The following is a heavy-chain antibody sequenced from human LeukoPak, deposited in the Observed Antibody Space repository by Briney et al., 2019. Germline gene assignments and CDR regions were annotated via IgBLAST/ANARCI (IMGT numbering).Heavy chain of an antibody. CDR1: GGSFSGYY. Sequence: KPSETLSLTCAVYGGSFSGYYWSWLRQPPGKGLEWIGEINHSGSTNYNPSLKSRVTISVDTSKNQFSLKLSSVTAADTAVYYCARESKLRYFGPGGMDVWGQGTTVTVSS. CDR3: ARESKLRYFGPGGMDV. V-gene: IGHV4-34*01. J-gene: IGHJ6*02. D-gene: IGHD3-9*01. CDR2: INHSGST.